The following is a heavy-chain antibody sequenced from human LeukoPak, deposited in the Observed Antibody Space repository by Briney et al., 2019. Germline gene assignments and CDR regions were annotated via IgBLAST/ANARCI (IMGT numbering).Heavy chain of an antibody. Sequence: ASVKVSCKASGYTFTSYYMHWVRQAPGQGLEWMGIINPSGGSTNYAQKFQGRVTITADEPTSTAYMELSSLRSEDTAVYYCARGSSVAGHFDYWGQGTLVTVSS. J-gene: IGHJ4*02. CDR2: INPSGGST. D-gene: IGHD6-19*01. CDR1: GYTFTSYY. V-gene: IGHV1-46*01. CDR3: ARGSSVAGHFDY.